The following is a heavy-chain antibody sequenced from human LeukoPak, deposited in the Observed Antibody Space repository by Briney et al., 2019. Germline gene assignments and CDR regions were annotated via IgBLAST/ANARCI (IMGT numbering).Heavy chain of an antibody. CDR1: GYTFTSYD. V-gene: IGHV1-8*01. CDR3: ARWGSGSYLGLAFLYYYGMDV. D-gene: IGHD3-10*01. J-gene: IGHJ6*02. CDR2: MNPNSGNT. Sequence: GASVKVSCKASGYTFTSYDINWVRQATGQGLEWMGWMNPNSGNTGYAQKFQGRVTMTRNTSISTAYMELSSLRSEDTAVYYCARWGSGSYLGLAFLYYYGMDVWGQGTTVTVSS.